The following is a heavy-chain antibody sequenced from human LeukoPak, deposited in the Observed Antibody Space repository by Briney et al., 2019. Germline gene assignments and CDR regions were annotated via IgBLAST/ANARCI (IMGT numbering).Heavy chain of an antibody. D-gene: IGHD2-8*01. CDR2: IYPGGGST. V-gene: IGHV1-46*01. J-gene: IGHJ4*02. Sequence: ASVEVFCKASGYTFTSYYIHWVRQAPGQGLEWMVIIYPGGGSTSYAQKFQGRVTMTRDMSTSTVYMELSRLRSEDTAVYYCARDNDFDYWGQGTLVTVSS. CDR1: GYTFTSYY. CDR3: ARDNDFDY.